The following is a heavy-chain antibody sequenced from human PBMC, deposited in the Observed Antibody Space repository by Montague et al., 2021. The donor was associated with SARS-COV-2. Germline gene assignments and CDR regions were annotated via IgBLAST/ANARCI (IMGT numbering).Heavy chain of an antibody. V-gene: IGHV4-59*01. Sequence: SETLSLTCTVSGGSISSYYWSWIRQPPGKGLGWIGYIYYSGSTNYNPSLKSRVTISVDTSKNQFSLKLSSVTAADTAVYYCAREGGSYLPFDYWGQGTLVTVSS. CDR3: AREGGSYLPFDY. D-gene: IGHD1-26*01. J-gene: IGHJ4*02. CDR1: GGSISSYY. CDR2: IYYSGST.